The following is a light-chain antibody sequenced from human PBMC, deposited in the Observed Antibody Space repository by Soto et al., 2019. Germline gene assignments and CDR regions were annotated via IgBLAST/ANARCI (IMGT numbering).Light chain of an antibody. CDR1: SSDVGAYNY. Sequence: QSALTQPRSVSGSPGQSVTISCTGASSDVGAYNYVSWYQQHPGKAPKLMIYDVSTRPSGVPDRFSGSKSGTTASLTISGLQAEDEADYYCCSYAGSPYVFGTGTKVPS. CDR2: DVS. CDR3: CSYAGSPYV. V-gene: IGLV2-11*01. J-gene: IGLJ1*01.